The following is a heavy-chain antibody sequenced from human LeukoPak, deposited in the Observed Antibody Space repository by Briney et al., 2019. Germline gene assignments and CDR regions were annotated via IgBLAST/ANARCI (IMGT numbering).Heavy chain of an antibody. J-gene: IGHJ4*02. D-gene: IGHD5-18*01. Sequence: ASVKVSCKASGYTFTSYGISWVRQAPGQGLEWMGWISAYNGNTNYAQKLQGRVTMTTDTSTSTAYMELGSLRSDDTAVYYCAREHVDTAMVDPFYFDYWGQGTLVTVSS. CDR3: AREHVDTAMVDPFYFDY. V-gene: IGHV1-18*01. CDR2: ISAYNGNT. CDR1: GYTFTSYG.